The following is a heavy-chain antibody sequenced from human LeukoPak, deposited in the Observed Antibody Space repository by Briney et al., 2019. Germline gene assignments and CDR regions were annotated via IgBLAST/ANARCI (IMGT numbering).Heavy chain of an antibody. V-gene: IGHV3-53*01. Sequence: GGTLRLSCAVSGVTVSSNYMSWVRQAPGKGLEWVSVIYIAGYTYYADSVKGRFTTSRDTSQNTLYLQMSDLRAEDTAVYYCARCRAFGPFDYWGQGTLVTVSS. CDR1: GVTVSSNY. J-gene: IGHJ4*02. D-gene: IGHD3-10*01. CDR2: IYIAGYT. CDR3: ARCRAFGPFDY.